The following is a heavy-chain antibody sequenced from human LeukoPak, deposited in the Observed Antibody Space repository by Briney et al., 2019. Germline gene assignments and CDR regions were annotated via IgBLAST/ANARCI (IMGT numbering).Heavy chain of an antibody. CDR2: ISGSGGST. J-gene: IGHJ4*02. CDR1: EFTFSSYA. V-gene: IGHV3-23*01. D-gene: IGHD1-26*01. CDR3: AKWPEGATPKFHH. Sequence: PGGSLRLSCAASEFTFSSYAMSWVRQAPGKGLEWVSAISGSGGSTCYADSVKGRFTISRDNSKSTLHLQMDSLRAEDSALYYCAKWPEGATPKFHHWGQGTLVTVSS.